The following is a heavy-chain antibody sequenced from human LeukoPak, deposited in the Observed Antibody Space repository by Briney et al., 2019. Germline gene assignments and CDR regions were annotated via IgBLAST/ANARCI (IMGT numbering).Heavy chain of an antibody. J-gene: IGHJ4*02. Sequence: TSETLSLTCTVSGGSISSGGYYWSWIRQHPGKGLEWIGYIYYSGSTYYNPSLKSRVTISVDTSKNQFSLQLNSVTPEDTAVYYCARANSSGWSFPFDYWGQGTLVTVSS. CDR3: ARANSSGWSFPFDY. V-gene: IGHV4-31*03. D-gene: IGHD6-19*01. CDR1: GGSISSGGYY. CDR2: IYYSGST.